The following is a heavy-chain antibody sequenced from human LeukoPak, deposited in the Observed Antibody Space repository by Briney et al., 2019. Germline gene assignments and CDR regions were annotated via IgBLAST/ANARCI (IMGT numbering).Heavy chain of an antibody. CDR3: ARDPILLGYYYYGMDV. CDR1: GYTFTSYY. D-gene: IGHD2-15*01. J-gene: IGHJ6*04. CDR2: INPSGGST. V-gene: IGHV1-46*01. Sequence: ASVKVSCKASGYTFTSYYMHWVPQAPGQGVEWMGIINPSGGSTSYAQKFQGRVTMTRDTSTSTVYMELSSLRSEDTAVYYCARDPILLGYYYYGMDVWGKGTTVTVSS.